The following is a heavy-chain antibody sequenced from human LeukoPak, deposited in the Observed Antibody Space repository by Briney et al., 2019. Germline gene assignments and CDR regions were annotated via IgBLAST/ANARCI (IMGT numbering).Heavy chain of an antibody. V-gene: IGHV1-18*01. Sequence: ASVKVSCKASGYTFTSYGISWVRQAPRQGLEWMGWISAYNGNTNYAQKLQGRVTMTTDTSTSTAYMELRSLRSDDTAVYYCATFEWGYCSGGSCYDYYYYYMDVWGKGTTVTVSS. CDR1: GYTFTSYG. J-gene: IGHJ6*03. D-gene: IGHD2-15*01. CDR2: ISAYNGNT. CDR3: ATFEWGYCSGGSCYDYYYYYMDV.